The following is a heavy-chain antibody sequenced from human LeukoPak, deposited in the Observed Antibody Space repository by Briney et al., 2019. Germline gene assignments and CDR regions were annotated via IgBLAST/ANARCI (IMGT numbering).Heavy chain of an antibody. CDR2: INPKSGGT. D-gene: IGHD1-14*01. CDR3: AITGYSDNWEYF. CDR1: GYTFTGNY. V-gene: IGHV1-2*02. J-gene: IGHJ4*02. Sequence: ASVKVSCKASGYTFTGNYMHWVRQAPGQGLEWMGWINPKSGGTEYAQKYQGRVTMTRDTSISTAYLQWSSLEASDTAMYYCAITGYSDNWEYFWGQGTLVTVSS.